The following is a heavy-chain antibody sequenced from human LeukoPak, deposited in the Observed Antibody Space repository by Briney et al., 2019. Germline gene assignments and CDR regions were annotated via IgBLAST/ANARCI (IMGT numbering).Heavy chain of an antibody. D-gene: IGHD1-26*01. V-gene: IGHV3-66*01. CDR2: IYSGRST. Sequence: GGSLRLSCAASGFTVSSNDMSWVRQAPGKGLEWVSLIYSGRSTYYADSVKGRFIISRDDSKNTLYLQMNSLRAEDTAVYYCARYSGTFSNSYFDCWGQGTLVTVSS. CDR1: GFTVSSND. J-gene: IGHJ4*02. CDR3: ARYSGTFSNSYFDC.